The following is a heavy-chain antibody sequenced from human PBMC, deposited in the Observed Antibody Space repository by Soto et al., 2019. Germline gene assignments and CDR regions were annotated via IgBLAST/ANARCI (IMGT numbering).Heavy chain of an antibody. J-gene: IGHJ4*03. CDR2: IWYDGSNK. D-gene: IGHD3-3*01. CDR3: ARPFWRGYYLFDY. V-gene: IGHV3-33*01. CDR1: GFTFSSYG. Sequence: GGSLRLSCAASGFTFSSYGMHWVRQAPGKGLEWVAVIWYDGSNKYYADSVKGRFTISRDNSKNTLYLQMNSLRAEDTAVYYFARPFWRGYYLFDYWGQGTTVTVSS.